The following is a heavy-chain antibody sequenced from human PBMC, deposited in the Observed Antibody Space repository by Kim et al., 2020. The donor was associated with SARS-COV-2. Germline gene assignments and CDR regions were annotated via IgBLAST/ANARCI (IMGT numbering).Heavy chain of an antibody. Sequence: GGSLRLSCAASGFTFSAYSMSWVRQAPGKGLEWIAYISNSGTTYSSDSVKGRFIISRDNDKNSVFLQLNNVRVDDSAVYFCAKWVNSGSFLGPFDHWCQGARVIVS. V-gene: IGHV3-11*04. CDR1: GFTFSAYS. CDR2: ISNSGTT. D-gene: IGHD1-26*01. CDR3: AKWVNSGSFLGPFDH. J-gene: IGHJ4*02.